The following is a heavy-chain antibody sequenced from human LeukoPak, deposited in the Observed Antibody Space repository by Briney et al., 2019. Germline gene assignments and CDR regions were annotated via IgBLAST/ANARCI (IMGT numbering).Heavy chain of an antibody. CDR3: ARTIVVVPAATGPGYNWFGP. CDR1: GFTFSSYW. J-gene: IGHJ5*02. V-gene: IGHV3-7*01. Sequence: GGSLRLSCAASGFTFSSYWMSWVRQAPGKGLEWVANIKQDGSEKYYVDSVKGRFTISRDNAKNSLYLQMNSLRAEDTAVYYCARTIVVVPAATGPGYNWFGPWGQGTLVTVSS. D-gene: IGHD2-2*01. CDR2: IKQDGSEK.